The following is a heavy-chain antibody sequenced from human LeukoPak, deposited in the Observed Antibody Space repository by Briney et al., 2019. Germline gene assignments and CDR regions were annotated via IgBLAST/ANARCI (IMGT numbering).Heavy chain of an antibody. V-gene: IGHV4-39*01. CDR2: IYYSGNP. CDR3: ASQLDSTGYNTGFIDY. D-gene: IGHD3/OR15-3a*01. Sequence: PSETLSLTCTVSGGSISGNSYYWGWIRQPPGKGLEWVGSIYYSGNPFYNPSLKSRVTISVDTSKNQFPLRLDSVTAADTALYYCASQLDSTGYNTGFIDYWGPGTVVTVSS. J-gene: IGHJ4*02. CDR1: GGSISGNSYY.